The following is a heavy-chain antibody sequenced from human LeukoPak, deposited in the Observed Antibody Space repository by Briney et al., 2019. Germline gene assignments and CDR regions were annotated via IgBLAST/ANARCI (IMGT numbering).Heavy chain of an antibody. Sequence: SETLSLTCTVSGGSISSYYWSWIRQPPGKGLEWIGYIYYSGSTNYNPSLKSRVTISVDTSKNQFSLKLSSVTAADTAVYYCAREGIAAPSEPGYYYGMDVWGQGTTVTVSS. CDR3: AREGIAAPSEPGYYYGMDV. D-gene: IGHD6-13*01. J-gene: IGHJ6*02. CDR2: IYYSGST. CDR1: GGSISSYY. V-gene: IGHV4-59*01.